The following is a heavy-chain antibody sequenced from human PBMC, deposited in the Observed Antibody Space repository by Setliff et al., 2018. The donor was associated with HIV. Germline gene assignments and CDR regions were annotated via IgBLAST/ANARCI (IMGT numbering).Heavy chain of an antibody. J-gene: IGHJ4*02. CDR1: GGSFSGYY. CDR3: ARLEVRSFYGYRNSPDY. CDR2: INHSGDT. D-gene: IGHD5-18*01. Sequence: KPSETLSLTCAVYGGSFSGYYWSWIRQPPGKGLEWIGEINHSGDTNYNPSLKSRVTISVDTSKNQFSLNLNSVTAADTAVYYCARLEVRSFYGYRNSPDYWGQGTLVTVSS. V-gene: IGHV4-34*01.